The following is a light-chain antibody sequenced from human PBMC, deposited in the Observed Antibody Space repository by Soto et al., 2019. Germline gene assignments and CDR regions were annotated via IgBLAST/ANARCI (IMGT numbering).Light chain of an antibody. V-gene: IGKV1-33*01. J-gene: IGKJ5*01. CDR2: DGS. Sequence: DIQMTQSPSSLSASIGDRVTIICQASQDINNYLNWYQQKPGKAPKLLVYDGSNLETGVPSRFSGSGTGTHFSFIVSILQPEEIASYYCQQYDNLPSTFGQGTRLEIK. CDR1: QDINNY. CDR3: QQYDNLPST.